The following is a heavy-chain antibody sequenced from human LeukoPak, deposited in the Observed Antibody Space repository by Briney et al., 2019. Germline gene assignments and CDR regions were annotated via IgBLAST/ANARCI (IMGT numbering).Heavy chain of an antibody. Sequence: PGGSLRLFCAASGFTFSSYAMSWVRQAPGKGLEWVSIVSGSGGNTYYADSVKGRFTISRDNSKNTLFLQMNSLRAEDTAVYYCAKGNYGDYGFDYWGQGTLVAVSS. V-gene: IGHV3-23*01. CDR3: AKGNYGDYGFDY. CDR1: GFTFSSYA. J-gene: IGHJ4*02. D-gene: IGHD4-17*01. CDR2: VSGSGGNT.